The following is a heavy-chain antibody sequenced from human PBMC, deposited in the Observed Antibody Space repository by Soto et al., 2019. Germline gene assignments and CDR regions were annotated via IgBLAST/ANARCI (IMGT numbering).Heavy chain of an antibody. V-gene: IGHV4-34*01. CDR1: GGSFSGYY. Sequence: SETLSLTCAVYGGSFSGYYWSWIRQPPGKGLEWIGEINHSGSTNYNPSLKSRVTISVDTSKNQFSLKLSSVTAADTAVYYCARGGDDSDYYYYYMDVWGKGTTVTVSS. CDR3: ARGGDDSDYYYYYMDV. J-gene: IGHJ6*03. D-gene: IGHD5-12*01. CDR2: INHSGST.